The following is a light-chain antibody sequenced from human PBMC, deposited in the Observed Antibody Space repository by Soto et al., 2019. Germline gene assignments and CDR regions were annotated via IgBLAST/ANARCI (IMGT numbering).Light chain of an antibody. J-gene: IGKJ4*01. CDR2: DAF. Sequence: DIQMTQYPYSLSASVGDRVTITCRASQSIDTDLNWYQQKPGKAPDLLIFDAFTLKSGVPSRFSGSGSATDFTLTINSLQPEYFASYYWQQSYSYPTFGGGTKVEI. CDR1: QSIDTD. CDR3: QQSYSYPT. V-gene: IGKV1-39*01.